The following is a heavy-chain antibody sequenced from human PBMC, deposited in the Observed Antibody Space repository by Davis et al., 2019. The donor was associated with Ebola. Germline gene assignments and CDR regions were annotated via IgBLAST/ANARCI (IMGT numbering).Heavy chain of an antibody. CDR3: ARDRCSGGSCPDSYGMDV. V-gene: IGHV3-21*01. Sequence: GESLKISCAASGFTFSSTTMNWVRQAPGKGLEWVSSITFTSSYIYYADSVKGRFTISRDNAKNSLYLQMNNLRADDTAVYYRARDRCSGGSCPDSYGMDVWGQGTTVTVSS. CDR2: ITFTSSYI. D-gene: IGHD2-15*01. CDR1: GFTFSSTT. J-gene: IGHJ6*02.